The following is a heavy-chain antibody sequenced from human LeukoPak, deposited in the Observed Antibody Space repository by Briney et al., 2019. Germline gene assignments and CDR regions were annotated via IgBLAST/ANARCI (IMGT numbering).Heavy chain of an antibody. Sequence: PSETLSLTCAVYGGSFSGYYWSWIRQPPGKGLEWIGEINHSGSTNYNPSLKSRVTISVDTSKNQFSLKLSSVTAADTAVYYCARALPYYYGSGVPFDPRGQGTLVTVSS. CDR1: GGSFSGYY. CDR3: ARALPYYYGSGVPFDP. D-gene: IGHD3-10*01. V-gene: IGHV4-34*01. J-gene: IGHJ5*02. CDR2: INHSGST.